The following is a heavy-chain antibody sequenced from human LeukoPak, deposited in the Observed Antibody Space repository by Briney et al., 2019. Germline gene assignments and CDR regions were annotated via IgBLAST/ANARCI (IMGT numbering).Heavy chain of an antibody. Sequence: PGGSLRLSCAASGFTFDDYGMSSVRQVPGKGLERVSGIYWNGGSTGSADSVKGRFTLSRDNAKNSLYLQMNSLRGEDTALYYCARGLGLEPRVGWGQGTLAAVSS. CDR1: GFTFDDYG. CDR2: IYWNGGST. J-gene: IGHJ4*02. D-gene: IGHD1-1*01. V-gene: IGHV3-20*04. CDR3: ARGLGLEPRVG.